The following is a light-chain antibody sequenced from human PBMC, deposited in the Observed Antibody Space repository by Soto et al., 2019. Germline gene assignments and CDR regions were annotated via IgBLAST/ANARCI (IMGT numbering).Light chain of an antibody. CDR2: ATS. J-gene: IGKJ2*01. CDR3: QLYGRSPQ. Sequence: EIVLTQSPGSLSLSPGERVTLSCRASQSINSAHLAWYQQRPGQAPRLLIYATSRRATGTPDRFSGSGAGTDFTLNISGLEPEDFAVYYCQLYGRSPQFGQGTKLEIK. V-gene: IGKV3-20*01. CDR1: QSINSAH.